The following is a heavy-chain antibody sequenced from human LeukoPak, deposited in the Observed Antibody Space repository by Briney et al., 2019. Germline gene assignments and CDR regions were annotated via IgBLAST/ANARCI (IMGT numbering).Heavy chain of an antibody. CDR3: ATTYVWGSYRRSYYFGY. V-gene: IGHV4-34*01. D-gene: IGHD3-16*02. CDR1: GGSFSGYY. J-gene: IGHJ4*02. CDR2: INHSGST. Sequence: PSETLSLTCAVYGGSFSGYYWSWIRQPPGKGLEWIGEINHSGSTNYNPSLKSRVTISVDTSKNQFSLKLSSVTAADTAVYYCATTYVWGSYRRSYYFGYWGQGTLVTVSS.